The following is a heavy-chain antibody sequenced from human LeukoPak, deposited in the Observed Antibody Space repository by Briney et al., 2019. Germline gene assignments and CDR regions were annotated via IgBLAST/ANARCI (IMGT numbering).Heavy chain of an antibody. Sequence: PSETLSLTCTVSGDSITSSYWSWIRQTAGKGLEWIGRLYVSGSTNYNPSLMSRVSISVDKSKNQFTLNLISVTAADTAVYYCVRDLSSAWYAFDYWGQGIMVTVSS. CDR2: LYVSGST. D-gene: IGHD6-19*01. CDR1: GDSITSSY. J-gene: IGHJ4*02. V-gene: IGHV4-4*07. CDR3: VRDLSSAWYAFDY.